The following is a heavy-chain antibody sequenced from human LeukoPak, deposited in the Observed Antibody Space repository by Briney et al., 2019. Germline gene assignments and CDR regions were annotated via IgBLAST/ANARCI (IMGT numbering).Heavy chain of an antibody. V-gene: IGHV5-51*01. CDR3: ARHWRAGTTNYYYCMDV. D-gene: IGHD1-7*01. CDR2: IYPGDSDT. Sequence: GESLKISCKGSGYSFTSYWIGWVRQMPGKGLEWMGIIYPGDSDTRYSPSFQGQVTISADKSISTAYLQWSSLKASDTAMYYCARHWRAGTTNYYYCMDVWGKGTTVTVSS. CDR1: GYSFTSYW. J-gene: IGHJ6*03.